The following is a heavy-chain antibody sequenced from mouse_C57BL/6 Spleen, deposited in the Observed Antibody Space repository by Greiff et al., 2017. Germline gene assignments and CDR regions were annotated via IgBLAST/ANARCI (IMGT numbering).Heavy chain of an antibody. V-gene: IGHV5-4*01. CDR2: ISDGGSYT. D-gene: IGHD2-2*01. Sequence: EVQLVESGGGLVKPGGSLKLSCAASGFTFSSYAMSWVRQTPEKRLEWVATISDGGSYTYYPEHVKGRFPISRDNAKNNLYLQMSHLKSEDTAMYYCARDSGYPYYFDYWGQGTTLTVSS. J-gene: IGHJ2*01. CDR3: ARDSGYPYYFDY. CDR1: GFTFSSYA.